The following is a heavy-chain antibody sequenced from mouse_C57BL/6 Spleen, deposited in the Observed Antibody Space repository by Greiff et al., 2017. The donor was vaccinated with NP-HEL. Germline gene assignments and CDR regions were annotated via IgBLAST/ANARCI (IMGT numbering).Heavy chain of an antibody. D-gene: IGHD1-1*01. Sequence: EVQGVESGEGLVKPGGSLKLSCAASGFTFSSYAMSWVRQTPEKRLEWVAYISSGGDYIYYADTVKGRFTISRDNARNTLYLQMSSLKSEDTAMYYCTRAKFITTVHFDYWGQGTTLTVSS. CDR2: ISSGGDYI. CDR1: GFTFSSYA. J-gene: IGHJ2*01. V-gene: IGHV5-9-1*02. CDR3: TRAKFITTVHFDY.